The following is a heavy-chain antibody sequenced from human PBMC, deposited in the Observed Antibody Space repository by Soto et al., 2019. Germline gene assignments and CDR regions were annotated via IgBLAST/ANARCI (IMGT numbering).Heavy chain of an antibody. CDR1: GYSFDTFG. CDR3: ARCYCSVGSCFTCWHFDL. CDR2: ISIEKGDT. Sequence: QVQVVQSGAEVKKPGASVKVACKASGYSFDTFGMSWVRQAPGQGLEWMGWISIEKGDTNSAQKFQDRVTMTTDTSTSTAYMELRGLTSDDTAVYYCARCYCSVGSCFTCWHFDLWGRGTLVTVSS. J-gene: IGHJ2*01. V-gene: IGHV1-18*01. D-gene: IGHD2-15*01.